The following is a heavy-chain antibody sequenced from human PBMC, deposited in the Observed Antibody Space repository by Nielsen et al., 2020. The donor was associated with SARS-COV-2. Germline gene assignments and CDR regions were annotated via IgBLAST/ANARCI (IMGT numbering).Heavy chain of an antibody. D-gene: IGHD1-26*01. J-gene: IGHJ4*02. V-gene: IGHV3-48*01. CDR3: ARGGTYSPPNY. CDR2: ISDSSGTI. Sequence: GGSLRLSCAASGFTFSSYTMNWVRQAPGKGLEWISYISDSSGTIYYADSVKGRFTISRDNAKNSLYLQMNSLRVEDTAVYYCARGGTYSPPNYWGQGTLVTVSS. CDR1: GFTFSSYT.